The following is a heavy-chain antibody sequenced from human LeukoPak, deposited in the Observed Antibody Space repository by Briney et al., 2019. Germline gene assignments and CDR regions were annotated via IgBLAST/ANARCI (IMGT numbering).Heavy chain of an antibody. J-gene: IGHJ4*02. CDR2: IKQDGSEK. CDR1: GFTFSSYW. CDR3: ARVRYYDSSGSRYYFDY. V-gene: IGHV3-7*01. D-gene: IGHD3-22*01. Sequence: GSLRLSCAASGFTFSSYWMSWVRQAPGKGLEWVANIKQDGSEKYYVDSVKGRFTISRDNAKNSLYLQMNSLRAEDTAVYYCARVRYYDSSGSRYYFDYWGQGTLVTVSS.